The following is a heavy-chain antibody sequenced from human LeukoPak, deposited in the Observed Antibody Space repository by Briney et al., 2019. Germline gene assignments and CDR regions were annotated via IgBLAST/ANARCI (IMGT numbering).Heavy chain of an antibody. Sequence: GGSLRLSCAASGFTFSSYAMSWVRQAPGKGLEWVSAISGSGGSTYYADSVKGRFAISRDNSKNTLYLQMNSLRAEDTAVYYCAKGVNYDYGDSPFDYWGQGTLVTVSS. V-gene: IGHV3-23*01. CDR1: GFTFSSYA. J-gene: IGHJ4*02. CDR2: ISGSGGST. CDR3: AKGVNYDYGDSPFDY. D-gene: IGHD4-17*01.